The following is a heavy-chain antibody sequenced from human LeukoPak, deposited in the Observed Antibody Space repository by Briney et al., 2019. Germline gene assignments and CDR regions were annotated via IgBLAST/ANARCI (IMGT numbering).Heavy chain of an antibody. CDR2: IYTSGST. D-gene: IGHD3-16*01. V-gene: IGHV4-4*07. Sequence: PSETLSLTCTVSGGSISGYYWSWIRQPAGKGLEWIGRIYTSGSTNYNPSLKSRVTMSVDTSKNQFSLKMNSVTAADTAVYYCATLGGYNSLYFDYWGQGTLVTVSS. CDR1: GGSISGYY. CDR3: ATLGGYNSLYFDY. J-gene: IGHJ4*02.